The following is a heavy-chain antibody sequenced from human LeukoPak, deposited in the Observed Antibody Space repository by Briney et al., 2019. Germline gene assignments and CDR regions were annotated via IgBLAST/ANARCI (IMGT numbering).Heavy chain of an antibody. CDR3: AKIRMAGSSTWYPNDY. V-gene: IGHV3-23*01. J-gene: IGHJ4*02. Sequence: PGGSLRLSCAASGFTFSSYAMSWVRQAPGKGLEWVSAISGSGGSTYYADSVKGRFTISRDNSNNALYLHMSSLRAEDTAVYYCAKIRMAGSSTWYPNDYWGQGTLVTVSS. D-gene: IGHD6-13*01. CDR2: ISGSGGST. CDR1: GFTFSSYA.